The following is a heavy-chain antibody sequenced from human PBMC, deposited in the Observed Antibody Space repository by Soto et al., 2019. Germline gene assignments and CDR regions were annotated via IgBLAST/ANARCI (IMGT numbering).Heavy chain of an antibody. CDR1: GYTFTGYY. J-gene: IGHJ4*02. V-gene: IGHV1-2*02. Sequence: EASVKVSCKASGYTFTGYYMHWVRQAPGQGLEWMGWINPNSGGTNYEQKFQGRVTMTRETSISTAYMELSRLRSDDTAVYYWAREQHGVKSIVGATWAFDYWGQGTLVTVSS. D-gene: IGHD1-26*01. CDR2: INPNSGGT. CDR3: AREQHGVKSIVGATWAFDY.